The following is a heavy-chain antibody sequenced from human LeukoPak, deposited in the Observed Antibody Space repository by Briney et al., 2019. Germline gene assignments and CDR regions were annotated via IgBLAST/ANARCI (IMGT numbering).Heavy chain of an antibody. J-gene: IGHJ4*02. CDR1: GFTFSSYG. Sequence: GGSLRLSCAASGFTFSSYGVSWVRQAPGKGLEWVSGISGSGHRTYYADSVKGRFTISRDNSKSTLYLQMNSLRADETAVYYCAKGDGSTLDSWGQGTLVTVSS. V-gene: IGHV3-23*01. CDR3: AKGDGSTLDS. D-gene: IGHD3-10*01. CDR2: ISGSGHRT.